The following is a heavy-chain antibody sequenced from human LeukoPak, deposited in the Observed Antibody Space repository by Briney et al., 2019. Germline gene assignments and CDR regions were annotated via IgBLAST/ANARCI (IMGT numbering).Heavy chain of an antibody. Sequence: GGSLRLSCAASGFTFSSYAIHWVRQAPGKGLEWVSGISGSGGSRFYTDSVKGRFTISRDNSKNTLYLQMNSLRAEDTAVYYCAKLREWELPDLFDYWGQGTLVTVSS. J-gene: IGHJ4*02. CDR2: ISGSGGSR. V-gene: IGHV3-23*01. CDR1: GFTFSSYA. D-gene: IGHD1-26*01. CDR3: AKLREWELPDLFDY.